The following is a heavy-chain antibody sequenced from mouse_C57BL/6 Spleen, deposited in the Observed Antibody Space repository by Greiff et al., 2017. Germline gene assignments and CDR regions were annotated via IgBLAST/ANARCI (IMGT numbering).Heavy chain of an antibody. CDR3: TRSYYYGSSLDY. D-gene: IGHD1-1*01. CDR2: IDPETGGT. Sequence: QVQLQQSGAELVRPGASVTLSCKASGYTFTDYEMHWVKQTPVHGLEWIGAIDPETGGTAYNQKFKGKAILTADKSSSTAYMELRRLTSEDSAVYYCTRSYYYGSSLDYWGQGTTLTVSS. V-gene: IGHV1-15*01. CDR1: GYTFTDYE. J-gene: IGHJ2*01.